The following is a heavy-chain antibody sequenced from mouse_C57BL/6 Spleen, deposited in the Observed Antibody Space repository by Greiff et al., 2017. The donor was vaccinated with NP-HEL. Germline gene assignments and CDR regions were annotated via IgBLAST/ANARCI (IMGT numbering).Heavy chain of an antibody. Sequence: QVQLQQPGAELVMPGASVKLSCKASGYTFTSYWMHRVKQRPGQGLEWIGEIDPSDSYTNYNQKFKGKSTLTVDKSSSTAYMQLSSLTSEDSAVYYCARGLLSKFAYWGQGTLVTVSA. CDR2: IDPSDSYT. CDR1: GYTFTSYW. CDR3: ARGLLSKFAY. V-gene: IGHV1-69*01. D-gene: IGHD2-3*01. J-gene: IGHJ3*01.